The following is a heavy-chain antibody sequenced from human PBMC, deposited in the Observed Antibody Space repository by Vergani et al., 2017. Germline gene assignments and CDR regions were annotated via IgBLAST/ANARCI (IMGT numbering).Heavy chain of an antibody. D-gene: IGHD2-2*03. Sequence: QVQLQESGPGLVKPSQTLSLTCTVSGGSISSGSYYWSWIRQPAGKGLEWIGRIYTSGSTNYNPSLKSRVTISVDTSKNQFSLKLSSVTAADTAVYYCARGRVRGYCSSTSCYRLFGSGNHFDYWGQGTLVTVSS. V-gene: IGHV4-61*02. CDR1: GGSISSGSYY. J-gene: IGHJ4*02. CDR3: ARGRVRGYCSSTSCYRLFGSGNHFDY. CDR2: IYTSGST.